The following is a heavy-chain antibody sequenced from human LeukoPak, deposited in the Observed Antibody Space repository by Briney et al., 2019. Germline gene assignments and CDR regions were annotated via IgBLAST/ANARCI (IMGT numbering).Heavy chain of an antibody. CDR1: GGSISSSGYY. Sequence: PSETLSLTCTVSGGSISSSGYYWSWIRQPPGKGLEWIAYIHHSGSTYYNPSLKSRVIISVDTSKNQVSLKVSSVTAADTAVYYCARANDYSNLGPWFDPWGQGTLVTVSS. V-gene: IGHV4-30-2*05. D-gene: IGHD4-11*01. CDR3: ARANDYSNLGPWFDP. J-gene: IGHJ5*02. CDR2: IHHSGST.